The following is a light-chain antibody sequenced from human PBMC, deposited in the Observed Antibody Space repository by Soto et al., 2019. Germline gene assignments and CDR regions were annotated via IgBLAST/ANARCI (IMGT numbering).Light chain of an antibody. J-gene: IGKJ1*01. CDR1: ESVSTN. CDR3: QQSYSTPRT. CDR2: GAS. Sequence: EIVMTQSPATLSVSPGERTTLSCRASESVSTNLAWYQQKPGQGPRLLIYGASTRATGIPARFSGSGSGTDFSLTISSLQPEDFSTYYCQQSYSTPRTFGQGTKVDIK. V-gene: IGKV3-15*01.